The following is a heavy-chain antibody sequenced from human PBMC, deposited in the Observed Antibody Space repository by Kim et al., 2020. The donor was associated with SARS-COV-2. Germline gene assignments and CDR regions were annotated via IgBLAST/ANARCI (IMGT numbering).Heavy chain of an antibody. CDR3: ARAGDYGDYGYFQH. V-gene: IGHV4-4*02. Sequence: NPSLKSRVTISVDKSKNQFSLKLSSVTAADTAVYYCARAGDYGDYGYFQHWGQGTLVTVSS. D-gene: IGHD4-17*01. J-gene: IGHJ1*01.